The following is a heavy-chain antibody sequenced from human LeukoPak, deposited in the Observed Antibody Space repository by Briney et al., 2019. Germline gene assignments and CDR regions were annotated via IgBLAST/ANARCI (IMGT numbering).Heavy chain of an antibody. V-gene: IGHV3-30*04. CDR2: ISYDGSNK. J-gene: IGHJ4*02. CDR3: ARDPTAAGLFDY. CDR1: GFTFSSYA. Sequence: QPGRSPKLSCAASGFTFSSYAMHWVRQAPGKGLEWVAVISYDGSNKYYADSVKGRFTISRDNSKNTLYLQMNSLRAEDTAVYYCARDPTAAGLFDYWGQGTLVTVSS. D-gene: IGHD6-13*01.